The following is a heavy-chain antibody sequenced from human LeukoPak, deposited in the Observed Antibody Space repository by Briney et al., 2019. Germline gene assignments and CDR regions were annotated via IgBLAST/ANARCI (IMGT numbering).Heavy chain of an antibody. J-gene: IGHJ4*02. CDR2: ISYDGSNK. CDR1: GFTFSSYG. CDR3: ARFTDYGGLFDY. V-gene: IGHV3-30*03. Sequence: GGSLRLSCAASGFTFSSYGMHWVRQAPGKGLEWVAVISYDGSNKYYADSVKGRFTISRDNSKNTLYLQMNSLRAEDTAVYYCARFTDYGGLFDYWGQGTLVTVSS. D-gene: IGHD4-23*01.